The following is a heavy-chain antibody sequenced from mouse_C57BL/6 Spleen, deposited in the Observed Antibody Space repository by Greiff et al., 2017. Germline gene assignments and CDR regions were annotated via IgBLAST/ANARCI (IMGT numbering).Heavy chain of an antibody. CDR2: IDPETGGT. CDR1: GYTFTDYE. CDR3: TRDYCSSSYADMDY. J-gene: IGHJ4*01. D-gene: IGHD1-1*01. Sequence: VQLQQSGAELVRPGASVTLSCKASGYTFTDYEMHWVKPTPVHGLEWIGAIDPETGGTAYNQKFKGKAILTADKSSSTAYMELRSLTSEDSAVYYCTRDYCSSSYADMDYWGQGTTVTVAS. V-gene: IGHV1-15*01.